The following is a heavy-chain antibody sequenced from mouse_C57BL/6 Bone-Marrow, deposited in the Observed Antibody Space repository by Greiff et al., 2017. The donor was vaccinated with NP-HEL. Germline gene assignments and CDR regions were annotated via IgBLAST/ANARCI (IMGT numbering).Heavy chain of an antibody. CDR3: ARSYYGSSYYFDY. Sequence: EVKVVESGPGLAKPSQTLSLTCSVTGYSITSDYWNWIRKFPGNKLEYMGYISYSGSTYYNPSLKSRISITRDTSKNQYYLQLNSVTTEDTATYYCARSYYGSSYYFDYWGQGTTLTVSS. CDR2: ISYSGST. J-gene: IGHJ2*01. D-gene: IGHD1-1*01. CDR1: GYSITSDY. V-gene: IGHV3-8*01.